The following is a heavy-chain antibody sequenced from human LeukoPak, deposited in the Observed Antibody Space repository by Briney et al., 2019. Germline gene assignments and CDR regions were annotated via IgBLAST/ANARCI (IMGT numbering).Heavy chain of an antibody. D-gene: IGHD6-19*01. CDR3: ANSGWSPKA. Sequence: GGSLRLSCAASGFTFSSYSMNWVRQAPGKGLEWVSSISSSSSYIYYADSVKGRFTISRDNSKNTLYLQMNSLRAEDTAVYSCANSGWSPKAWGQGTLVTVSS. CDR1: GFTFSSYS. V-gene: IGHV3-21*01. J-gene: IGHJ5*02. CDR2: ISSSSSYI.